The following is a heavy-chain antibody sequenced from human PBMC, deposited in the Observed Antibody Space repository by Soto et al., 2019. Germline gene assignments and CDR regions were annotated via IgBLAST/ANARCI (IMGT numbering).Heavy chain of an antibody. CDR1: GYTFTSYD. V-gene: IGHV1-8*01. J-gene: IGHJ6*02. CDR3: ARGGTTRGGDYYYYYGMDV. D-gene: IGHD1-7*01. CDR2: MNPNSGNT. Sequence: EASVKVSCKASGYTFTSYDINWVRQATGQGLEWMGWMNPNSGNTGYAQKFQGRVTMTRNTSISTAYMELSSLRSEDTAVYYCARGGTTRGGDYYYYYGMDVWGQGTTVTSP.